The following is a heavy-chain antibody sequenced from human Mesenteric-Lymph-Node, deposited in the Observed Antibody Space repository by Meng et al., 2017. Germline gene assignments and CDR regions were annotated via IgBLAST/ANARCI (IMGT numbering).Heavy chain of an antibody. V-gene: IGHV4-34*01. CDR3: ARGGGNSWYIDY. D-gene: IGHD6-13*01. CDR1: GGSFSGYY. J-gene: IGHJ4*02. Sequence: QVQLQQWGAGLLKASETLSRTCAGHGGSFSGYYWSWIRQPPGKGLEWIGEINHSGSTNYNPSLKSRVTISVDTSKNQFSLKLSSVTAADTAVYYCARGGGNSWYIDYWGQGTLVTVSS. CDR2: INHSGST.